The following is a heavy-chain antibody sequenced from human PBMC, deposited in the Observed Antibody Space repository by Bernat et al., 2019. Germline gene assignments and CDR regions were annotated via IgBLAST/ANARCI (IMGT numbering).Heavy chain of an antibody. J-gene: IGHJ6*02. CDR3: AKERLRRDGMDV. CDR2: IRYDGSNK. D-gene: IGHD4-17*01. CDR1: GFTFSSYG. V-gene: IGHV3-30*02. Sequence: QVQLVESGGGVVQPGGSLRLSCAASGFTFSSYGMHWVRQAPGKGLVWVAFIRYDGSNKYYADSVKGRFTISRDNSKNTLYLQMNSLRAEDTAVYYCAKERLRRDGMDVWGQGTTVTVSS.